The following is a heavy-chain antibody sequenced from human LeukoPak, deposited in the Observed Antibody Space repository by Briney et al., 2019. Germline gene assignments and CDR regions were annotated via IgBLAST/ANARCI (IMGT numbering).Heavy chain of an antibody. Sequence: SQTLSLTCAVSGGSISSGGYSWSWIRQPPGKGLEWIVYIYHSGSTYYNPSLKSRVTISVDRSKNQFSLKLSSVTAADTAVYYCARDTYYYDSSGYSEYFQHWGQGTLVTVSS. V-gene: IGHV4-30-2*01. D-gene: IGHD3-22*01. CDR3: ARDTYYYDSSGYSEYFQH. CDR2: IYHSGST. J-gene: IGHJ1*01. CDR1: GGSISSGGYS.